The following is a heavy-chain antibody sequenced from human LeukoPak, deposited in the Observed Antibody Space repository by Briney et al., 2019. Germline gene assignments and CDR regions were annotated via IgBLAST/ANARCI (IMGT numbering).Heavy chain of an antibody. J-gene: IGHJ4*02. D-gene: IGHD1/OR15-1a*01. CDR1: GFTFSSYA. CDR2: ISGSGDST. CDR3: AKDLWHNYARYFDY. Sequence: GGSLRLSCAASGFTFSSYAMNWVRQAPGKGLEWLSGISGSGDSTYYADSVKGRFTISRDNSMDTLYLQMNSLRGEDTAVYYCAKDLWHNYARYFDYWGQGTLVTVSS. V-gene: IGHV3-23*01.